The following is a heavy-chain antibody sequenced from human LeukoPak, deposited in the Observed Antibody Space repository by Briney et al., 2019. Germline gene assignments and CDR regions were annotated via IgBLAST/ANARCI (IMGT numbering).Heavy chain of an antibody. J-gene: IGHJ6*02. V-gene: IGHV4-31*03. CDR3: ARAVATRGYYYYGMDV. CDR1: GGSISSGGYY. CDR2: IYYSGST. Sequence: PSETLSLTCTVSGGSISSGGYYWSWIRQHPGKGLEWIGYIYYSGSTYYNPSLKSRVTISVDTSKNQFSLKLSSVTAADTAAYYCARAVATRGYYYYGMDVWGQGTTVTVSS. D-gene: IGHD5-12*01.